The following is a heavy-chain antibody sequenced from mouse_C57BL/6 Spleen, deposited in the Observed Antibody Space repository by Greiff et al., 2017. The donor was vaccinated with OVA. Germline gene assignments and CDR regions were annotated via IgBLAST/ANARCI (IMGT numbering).Heavy chain of an antibody. D-gene: IGHD1-1*01. CDR3: ARRDYYGSSSAWFAY. CDR1: GFSLTSYG. J-gene: IGHJ3*01. Sequence: VQLQQSGPGLVQPSQSLSITCTVSGFSLTSYGVHWVRQSPGKGLEWLGVIWSGGSTDYNAAFISRLSTSKDNSKSQVFFKMNSLQADDTAIYYCARRDYYGSSSAWFAYWGQGTLVTVSA. V-gene: IGHV2-2*01. CDR2: IWSGGST.